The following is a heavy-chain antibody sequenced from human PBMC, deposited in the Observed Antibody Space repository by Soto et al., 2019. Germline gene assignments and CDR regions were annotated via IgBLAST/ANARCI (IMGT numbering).Heavy chain of an antibody. D-gene: IGHD3-22*01. CDR1: GGSISSGGYY. CDR3: ARVHYYDSPGPRWFDP. J-gene: IGHJ5*02. V-gene: IGHV4-31*03. Sequence: PSETLSLTCTVSGGSISSGGYYWSWIRQHPGKGLEWIGYIYYSGSTYYNPSLKSRVTISVDTSKNQFSRKLSYVTATDTAVYYCARVHYYDSPGPRWFDPWGQGTLVTVSS. CDR2: IYYSGST.